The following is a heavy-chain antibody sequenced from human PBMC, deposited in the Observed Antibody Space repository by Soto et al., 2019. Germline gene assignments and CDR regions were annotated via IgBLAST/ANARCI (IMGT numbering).Heavy chain of an antibody. D-gene: IGHD3-10*01. CDR2: INHSGST. J-gene: IGHJ6*02. CDR1: GGSFSGYY. CDR3: ASRMVRGVIGGYYYYYGMDV. V-gene: IGHV4-34*01. Sequence: PSETLSLTCAVYGGSFSGYYWSWIRQPPGKGLEWIGEINHSGSTNYNPSLKSRVTISVDTSKNQFSLKLSSVTAADTAVYYCASRMVRGVIGGYYYYYGMDVWGQGTTVTVSS.